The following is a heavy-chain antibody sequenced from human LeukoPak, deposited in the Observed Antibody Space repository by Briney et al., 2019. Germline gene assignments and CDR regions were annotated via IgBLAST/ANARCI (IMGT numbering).Heavy chain of an antibody. CDR3: ARDIEAAGLFFDY. V-gene: IGHV3-7*01. CDR1: GFTFSSYW. D-gene: IGHD6-13*01. CDR2: IKYDGSEK. J-gene: IGHJ4*02. Sequence: PGGSLRLSCAASGFTFSSYWMSGVCQAPGKGLEWVANIKYDGSEKDYVDSVKGRFTISRDNAKNSLYLQMNSLGAEDTAVYYCARDIEAAGLFFDYWGQGTLVTVSS.